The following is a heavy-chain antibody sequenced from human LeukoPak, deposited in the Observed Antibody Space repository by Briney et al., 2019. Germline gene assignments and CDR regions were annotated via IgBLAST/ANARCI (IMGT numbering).Heavy chain of an antibody. CDR1: GASISSGSNY. D-gene: IGHD5-12*01. CDR2: IYSSGST. CDR3: ARDSGYGGRHYYMDV. Sequence: SETLSLTCSVSGASISSGSNYWGWIRQPPGKTLEWIGSIYSSGSTYYNPSLKSRVIIIIDTPKNHFSLTLSSVTAADTAVYYCARDSGYGGRHYYMDVWGKGTTVTVSS. V-gene: IGHV4-39*07. J-gene: IGHJ6*03.